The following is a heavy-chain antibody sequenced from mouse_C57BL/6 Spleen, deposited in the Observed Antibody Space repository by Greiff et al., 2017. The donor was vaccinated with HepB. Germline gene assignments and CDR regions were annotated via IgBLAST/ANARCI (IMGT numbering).Heavy chain of an antibody. Sequence: EVQVVESGAELVRPWASVKLSCTASGFNIKDDYMHWVKQRPEQGLEWIGWIDPENGDTEYASKFQGKATITADTSSNTAYLQLSSLTSEDTAVYYCTPYGNYDYYAMDYWGQGTSVTVSS. CDR3: TPYGNYDYYAMDY. J-gene: IGHJ4*01. CDR1: GFNIKDDY. D-gene: IGHD2-1*01. CDR2: IDPENGDT. V-gene: IGHV14-4*01.